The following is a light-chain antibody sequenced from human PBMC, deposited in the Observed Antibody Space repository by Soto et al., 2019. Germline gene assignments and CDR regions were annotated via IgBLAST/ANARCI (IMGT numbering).Light chain of an antibody. CDR2: DVS. CDR3: CSYAGSYTLV. CDR1: SSDVGGYNY. J-gene: IGLJ3*02. V-gene: IGLV2-11*01. Sequence: QSALTQPRSVSGSPGQSVTISCTGTSSDVGGYNYVSWYQHHPGKAPKFMIYDVSKRLSGVPDRFSGSKSGNTASLTISGLQAEDEADYYCCSYAGSYTLVFGGGTQLTVL.